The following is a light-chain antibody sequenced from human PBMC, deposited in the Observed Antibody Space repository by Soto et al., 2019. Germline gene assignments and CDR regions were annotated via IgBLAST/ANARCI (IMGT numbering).Light chain of an antibody. V-gene: IGLV3-1*01. Sequence: SSELTQPPSVSVSPGQTGSISCSGDKLGDKYASWYQQRPGQSPLLVIYQDKYRPSGIPERFSGSNSGNTATLTISGTQASDEADYYCQSWDNNVAVFGGGTKLTVL. CDR3: QSWDNNVAV. CDR1: KLGDKY. CDR2: QDK. J-gene: IGLJ2*01.